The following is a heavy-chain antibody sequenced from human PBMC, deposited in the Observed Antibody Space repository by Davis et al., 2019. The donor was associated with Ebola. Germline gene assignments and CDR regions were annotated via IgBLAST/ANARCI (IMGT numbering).Heavy chain of an antibody. J-gene: IGHJ4*02. Sequence: GESLKISCVASGFTFSGYAMHWVRQAPGKGLEWVAVISYDGSNKYYADSVKGRFTISRDNSKNTLYLQMNSLRAEDTAVYYCAKDARVITFGGVIVGVIDYWGQGTLVTVSS. CDR1: GFTFSGYA. D-gene: IGHD3-16*02. V-gene: IGHV3-30*04. CDR3: AKDARVITFGGVIVGVIDY. CDR2: ISYDGSNK.